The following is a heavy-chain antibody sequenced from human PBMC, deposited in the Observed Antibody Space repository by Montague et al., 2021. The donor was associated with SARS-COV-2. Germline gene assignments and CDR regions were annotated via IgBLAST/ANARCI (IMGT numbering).Heavy chain of an antibody. D-gene: IGHD3-22*01. CDR2: IYYSGST. CDR1: GGSISSSSYY. CDR3: ARDTRITMIVVVQGYGMDV. V-gene: IGHV4-39*07. J-gene: IGHJ6*02. Sequence: SETLSLTCTVSGGSISSSSYYWGWIRQPPGKGLEWIGSIYYSGSTYYNPSLNSRVTISVDTSKNQFSLKLSSVTAADTAVYYCARDTRITMIVVVQGYGMDVGGQGTTVTVSS.